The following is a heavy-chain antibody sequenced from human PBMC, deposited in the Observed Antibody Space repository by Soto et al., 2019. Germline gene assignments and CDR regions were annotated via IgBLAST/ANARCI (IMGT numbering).Heavy chain of an antibody. J-gene: IGHJ5*02. D-gene: IGHD5-12*01. CDR1: GFTFSSYG. CDR2: IKQDGREK. CDR3: AKIYYCGYVDGFDP. Sequence: GGSLRLSCAASGFTFSSYGMSWVRQAPGKGLEWVANIKQDGREKYYGDSVKGRFTISRDNAKKTLYLQMNSLRAEDTAVYYCAKIYYCGYVDGFDPWGQGTLVTVSS. V-gene: IGHV3-7*01.